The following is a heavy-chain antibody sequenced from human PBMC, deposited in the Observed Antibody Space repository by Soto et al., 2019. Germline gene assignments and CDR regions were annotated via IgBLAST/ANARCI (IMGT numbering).Heavy chain of an antibody. CDR3: ALRGISHDAFDI. V-gene: IGHV1-69*02. D-gene: IGHD3-3*01. Sequence: ASVKVSCKASGCTFSSYTISWVRQAPGQGLEWMGRIIPILGIANYAQKFQGRVTITADKSTSTAYMELSSLRSEDTAVYYCALRGISHDAFDIWGQGTMVTVSS. CDR2: IIPILGIA. CDR1: GCTFSSYT. J-gene: IGHJ3*02.